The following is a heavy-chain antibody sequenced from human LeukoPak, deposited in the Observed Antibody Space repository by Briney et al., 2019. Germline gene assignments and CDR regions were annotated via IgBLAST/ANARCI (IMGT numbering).Heavy chain of an antibody. D-gene: IGHD5-18*01. CDR3: TTKLGFTYGVDF. CDR2: IKSRTDGGTT. CDR1: GFTFGDYA. J-gene: IGHJ4*02. Sequence: PGGSLRLSCTASGFTFGDYAMNWVRQAPGKGLEWVANIKSRTDGGTTEYAAPVNGRFSVSVDGSKNTFYLQMNSLKAEDTALYYCTTKLGFTYGVDFWGQGTLVTVSA. V-gene: IGHV3-15*01.